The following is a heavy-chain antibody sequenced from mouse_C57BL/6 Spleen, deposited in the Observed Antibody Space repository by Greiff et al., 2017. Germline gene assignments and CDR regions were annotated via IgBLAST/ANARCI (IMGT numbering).Heavy chain of an antibody. J-gene: IGHJ2*01. CDR1: GYTFTSYW. CDR3: ASPLPGNY. V-gene: IGHV1-64*01. CDR2: IHPNSGST. Sequence: VQLQQPGAELVQSGASVKLSCKAYGYTFTSYWMHWVKKRPGQGLEWIGMIHPNSGSTNYNEKFKSKATLTVDKSSSTAYMQLSSLTSEDSAVYYCASPLPGNYWGQGTTLPVSS.